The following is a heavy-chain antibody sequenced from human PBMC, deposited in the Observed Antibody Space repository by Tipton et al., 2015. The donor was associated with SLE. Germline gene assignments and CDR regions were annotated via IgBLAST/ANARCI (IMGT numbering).Heavy chain of an antibody. D-gene: IGHD3-22*01. Sequence: TLSLTCTVSGVSISDHYWTWIRQPPGKGLEWLAYVFYSGSSNFNRAHYNPSLMGRVTISVDTSKNQFSLHLTSVTSADTAVYYCATYFYDATGYQSVVDWGQGALVTVSS. J-gene: IGHJ4*02. CDR2: VFYSGSS. CDR3: ATYFYDATGYQSVVD. CDR1: GVSISDHY. V-gene: IGHV4-59*11.